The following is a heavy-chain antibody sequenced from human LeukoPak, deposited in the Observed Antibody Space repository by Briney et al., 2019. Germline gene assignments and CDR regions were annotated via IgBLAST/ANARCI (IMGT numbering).Heavy chain of an antibody. J-gene: IGHJ6*02. CDR3: ARDLKYYYGMDV. CDR1: GFTFSSYN. CDR2: ISSRSGTI. V-gene: IGHV3-48*01. Sequence: GVSLRLSCAASGFTFSSYNMNWVRQAPGKGLEWVSYISSRSGTIYYADSVKGRFTISRDNAKNSLYLQMNSLRAEDTAVYYCARDLKYYYGMDVWGQGTTVTVSS.